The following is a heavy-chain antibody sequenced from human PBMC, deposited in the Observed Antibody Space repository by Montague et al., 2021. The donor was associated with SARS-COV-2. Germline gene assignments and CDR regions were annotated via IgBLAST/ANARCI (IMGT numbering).Heavy chain of an antibody. J-gene: IGHJ3*02. CDR1: GDSIDNNRYY. CDR2: VYRNGKT. CDR3: ARGDGLGPYTGYAFDI. Sequence: TLSLTCSVSGDSIDNNRYYWSWIRQPAGQGLEWIGRVYRNGKTNYNPALKSRVSIVLDAPKNQFSLQLDSVTPEDTAVYYCARGDGLGPYTGYAFDIWCQGTLVTVSS. V-gene: IGHV4-61*02. D-gene: IGHD3-16*01.